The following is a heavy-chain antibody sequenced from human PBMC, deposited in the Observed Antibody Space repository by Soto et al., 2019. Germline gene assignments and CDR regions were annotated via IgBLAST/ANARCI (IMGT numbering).Heavy chain of an antibody. CDR3: AKYRRTEAEGFTLDY. Sequence: SETLSLTCTVSGDSINNYYLSWIRQPPGKRLEWIGYIYYTGSTTYNPSLESRVTMSVDTSKNQFSLKLNSVNAADTAVYYCAKYRRTEAEGFTLDYWGRGTLVTVYS. CDR2: IYYTGST. J-gene: IGHJ4*02. D-gene: IGHD6-13*01. V-gene: IGHV4-59*01. CDR1: GDSINNYY.